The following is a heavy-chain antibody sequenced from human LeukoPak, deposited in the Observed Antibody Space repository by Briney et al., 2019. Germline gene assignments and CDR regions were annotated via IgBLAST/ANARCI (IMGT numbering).Heavy chain of an antibody. V-gene: IGHV3-30*04. CDR3: ARERLFGSGSYYNVPAY. CDR2: ISYDGSNK. Sequence: GRSLRLSCAASGFTFSSYAMHWVRQAPGTGLEWVAVISYDGSNKYYADSVRGRFTISRDNSNNALYLQMNSLRVEDTAVYYCARERLFGSGSYYNVPAYWGQGTLVTVSS. CDR1: GFTFSSYA. D-gene: IGHD3-10*01. J-gene: IGHJ4*02.